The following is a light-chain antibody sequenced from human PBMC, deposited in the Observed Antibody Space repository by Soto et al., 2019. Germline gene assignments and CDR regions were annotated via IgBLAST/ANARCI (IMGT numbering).Light chain of an antibody. V-gene: IGKV3-15*01. J-gene: IGKJ2*01. Sequence: EIVMTQSPDILSVSPGDRATLSCRASQSVSTNVAWYQQRPGQSPTLLIYRTSSRATGVPDRFSGSGYETEFTLTITSVQSEDFALYYCQQHYNWPRTFGQGTKLEIK. CDR1: QSVSTN. CDR2: RTS. CDR3: QQHYNWPRT.